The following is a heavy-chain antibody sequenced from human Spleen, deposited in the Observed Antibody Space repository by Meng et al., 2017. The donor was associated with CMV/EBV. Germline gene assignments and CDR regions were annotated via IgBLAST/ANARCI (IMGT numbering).Heavy chain of an antibody. J-gene: IGHJ4*02. D-gene: IGHD4-17*01. CDR3: ARGDGDYGSYY. CDR1: GGSFSGYY. CDR2: INHSGST. V-gene: IGHV4-34*01. Sequence: QVQLQQWGAGLFKPSETLSLTCAVYGGSFSGYYWSWIRQPPGKGLEWIGEINHSGSTNYNPSLKSRVTISVDTSKNQFSLKLSSVTAADTAVYYCARGDGDYGSYYWGQGTLVTVSS.